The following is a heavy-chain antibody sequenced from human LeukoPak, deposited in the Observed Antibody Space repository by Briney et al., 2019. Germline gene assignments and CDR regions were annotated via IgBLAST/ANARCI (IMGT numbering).Heavy chain of an antibody. CDR2: IYPGDSDT. CDR1: GYSFTSYW. D-gene: IGHD3-22*01. J-gene: IGHJ3*02. V-gene: IGHV5-51*01. CDR3: ARHSYYDRNGVDAFDI. Sequence: GESLKISCKGSGYSFTSYWTGWVRQMPGKGLEWMGIIYPGDSDTRYSPSFQGQVTISADKSISTAYLQWSSLKASDTAMYYCARHSYYDRNGVDAFDIWGQGTMVTVSS.